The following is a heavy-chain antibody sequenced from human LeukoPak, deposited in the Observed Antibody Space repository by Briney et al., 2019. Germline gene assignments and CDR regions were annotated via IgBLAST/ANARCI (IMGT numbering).Heavy chain of an antibody. CDR1: GFTVSSNY. D-gene: IGHD2-15*01. V-gene: IGHV3-53*01. CDR2: IYSGGRT. J-gene: IGHJ4*02. CDR3: ARERGCSGGSCYDLHFDY. Sequence: GGSLRLSCAASGFTVSSNYMNWVRQAPGKGLEWVSVIYSGGRTYYADSVKGRFTISRDNSKNTLYLHMNSLRAEDTAVYYCARERGCSGGSCYDLHFDYWGQGTLVTVSS.